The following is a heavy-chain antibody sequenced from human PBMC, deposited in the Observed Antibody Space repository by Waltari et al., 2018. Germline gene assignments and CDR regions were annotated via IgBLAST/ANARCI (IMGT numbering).Heavy chain of an antibody. Sequence: EVKVVESGGGLVQPGRSLRLSCTGSGFSFDNFAMHWVRQASGEGVEWVSGSSWDSRAIGYADSVKGRFTISRDNARNSVYLQMNSLRSEDMALYYCAKGVSSWYSFGMDVWGQGTTVTVSS. CDR2: SSWDSRAI. D-gene: IGHD6-13*01. V-gene: IGHV3-9*03. CDR1: GFSFDNFA. CDR3: AKGVSSWYSFGMDV. J-gene: IGHJ6*02.